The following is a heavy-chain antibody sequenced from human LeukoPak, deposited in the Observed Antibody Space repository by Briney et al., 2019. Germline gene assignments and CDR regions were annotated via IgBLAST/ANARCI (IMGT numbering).Heavy chain of an antibody. V-gene: IGHV3-30*01. CDR2: ISYDGSNK. Sequence: GGSLRLSCAASGFSFSNAWMSWVRQAPGKGLEWVAVISYDGSNKYYADSVKGRFTISRDNSKNTLYLQMNSLRAEDTAVYYCARGRLLFLADYWGQGTLVTVSS. CDR3: ARGRLLFLADY. CDR1: GFSFSNAW. D-gene: IGHD3-16*01. J-gene: IGHJ4*02.